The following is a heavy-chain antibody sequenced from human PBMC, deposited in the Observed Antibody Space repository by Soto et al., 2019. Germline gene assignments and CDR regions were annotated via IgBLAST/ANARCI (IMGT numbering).Heavy chain of an antibody. J-gene: IGHJ4*02. Sequence: QVQLHESGSGLLKPSQTLSLDCSVSGDSLRRGFHHWSWIRQTPGKGLQLIGYIDTNGDTHYDPSLRNRLNMSIVTTESRFSLKVTSVTAADTAVYYCARGTVYYCPNDKCGFFFDHWGQGALVTVTS. CDR1: GDSLRRGFHH. D-gene: IGHD2-8*01. V-gene: IGHV4-31*03. CDR3: ARGTVYYCPNDKCGFFFDH. CDR2: IDTNGDT.